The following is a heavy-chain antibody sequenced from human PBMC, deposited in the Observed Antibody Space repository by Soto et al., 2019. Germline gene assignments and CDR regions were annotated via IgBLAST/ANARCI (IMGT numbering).Heavy chain of an antibody. CDR2: IYHRGST. CDR3: ARSSGWYSDY. Sequence: QVQLQESGPGLVKPSETLSLTCTVSGGSISGYYWSWIRKPPGKGLEWIGDIYHRGSTNYNPSLKSRVTISVDTSNNQFSLTLTSVTAADTAVYYCARSSGWYSDYWGQGTLVTVSS. CDR1: GGSISGYY. J-gene: IGHJ4*02. D-gene: IGHD6-19*01. V-gene: IGHV4-59*08.